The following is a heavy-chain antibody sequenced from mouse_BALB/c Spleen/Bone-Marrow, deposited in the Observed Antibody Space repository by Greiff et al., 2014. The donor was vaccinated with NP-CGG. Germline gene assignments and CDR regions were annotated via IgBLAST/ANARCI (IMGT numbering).Heavy chain of an antibody. CDR3: ARRDDYDDYYFAY. CDR1: GYTFTSYW. CDR2: IYPGSDST. D-gene: IGHD2-4*01. V-gene: IGHV1-55*01. Sequence: VQRVESGAELVKPGTSVKMSCKASGYTFTSYWMHWVKQRPGQGLEWIGDIYPGSDSTNYNEKFKSKATLTVGTSSSTAYMQLSSLTSEDSAVYYCARRDDYDDYYFAYWGQGTTLTVSS. J-gene: IGHJ2*01.